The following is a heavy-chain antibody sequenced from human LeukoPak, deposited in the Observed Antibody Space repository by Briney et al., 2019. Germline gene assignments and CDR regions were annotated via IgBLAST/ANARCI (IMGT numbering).Heavy chain of an antibody. J-gene: IGHJ4*02. D-gene: IGHD3-22*01. V-gene: IGHV3-7*03. Sequence: GGSLRLSCAASGFTFSSYWMSWVRKAPGKGLEWVANIKQDGSEKYYVDSVKGRFTISRDNAKNSLYLQVNSLRAEDTALYYCARNFGGGDSSGPYYWGQGTLVTVSS. CDR2: IKQDGSEK. CDR1: GFTFSSYW. CDR3: ARNFGGGDSSGPYY.